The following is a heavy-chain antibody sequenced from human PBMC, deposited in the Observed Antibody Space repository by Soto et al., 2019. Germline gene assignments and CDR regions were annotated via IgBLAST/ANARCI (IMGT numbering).Heavy chain of an antibody. CDR3: ARVFTPLLWFGELSGGDY. D-gene: IGHD3-10*01. CDR2: ISAYNGNT. CDR1: GYTFTSYG. V-gene: IGHV1-18*04. Sequence: QVQLVQSGAEVKKPGASVKVSCKASGYTFTSYGISWVRQAPGQGLEWMGWISAYNGNTNYAQKLQGRVTMTTDTSTSTAYMELRSLRSDDTAVYYCARVFTPLLWFGELSGGDYWGQGTLVTVSS. J-gene: IGHJ4*02.